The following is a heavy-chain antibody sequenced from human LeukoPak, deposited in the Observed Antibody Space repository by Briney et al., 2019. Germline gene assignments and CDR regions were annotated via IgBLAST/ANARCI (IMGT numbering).Heavy chain of an antibody. CDR1: GGSFSGYY. Sequence: SETLSLTCAVYGGSFSGYYWSWIRQPPGKGLEWIGEINHSGSTNYNPSLTSRVTISLDTSKNQFSLKLSSVTAADTAVYYCARGKPPRASGAARPNYYYYYGMDVWGQGTTVTVSS. J-gene: IGHJ6*02. CDR2: INHSGST. CDR3: ARGKPPRASGAARPNYYYYYGMDV. D-gene: IGHD6-6*01. V-gene: IGHV4-34*01.